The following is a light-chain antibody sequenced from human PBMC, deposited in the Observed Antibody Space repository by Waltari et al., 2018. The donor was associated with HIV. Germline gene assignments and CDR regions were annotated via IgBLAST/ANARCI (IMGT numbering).Light chain of an antibody. J-gene: IGLJ2*01. CDR3: SSYTSSSTRVV. CDR1: SSDVGGYNY. Sequence: QSALTQPASVSGSPGQSITISCTGTSSDVGGYNYVSWYQQHPGKAPKLIIYEVSNRPSGVSSRFSGSKSGNTASLTISGLQAEDEADYYCSSYTSSSTRVVFGGGTKLTVL. CDR2: EVS. V-gene: IGLV2-14*01.